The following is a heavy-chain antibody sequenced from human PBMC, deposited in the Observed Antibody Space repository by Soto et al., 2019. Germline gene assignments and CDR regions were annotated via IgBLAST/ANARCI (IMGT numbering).Heavy chain of an antibody. J-gene: IGHJ6*02. V-gene: IGHV3-30*03. CDR1: GFTFSSYG. CDR2: ISYDGSNK. D-gene: IGHD3-3*01. Sequence: QVQLVESGGGVVQPGRSLRLSCAASGFTFSSYGMHWVRQAPGKGLEWVAVISYDGSNKYYADSVKGRFTISRDNSKNTLYLKMNSLRAEDTAVYYCARQSDFWSGSSYYYGMDVWGQGTTVTVSS. CDR3: ARQSDFWSGSSYYYGMDV.